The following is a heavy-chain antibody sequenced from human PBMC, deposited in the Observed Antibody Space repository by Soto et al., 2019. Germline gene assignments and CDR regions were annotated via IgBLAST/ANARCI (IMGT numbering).Heavy chain of an antibody. Sequence: GGSLRLSCAASGFTFSSYGMHWVRQAPGKGLEWVAVISYDGSNKYYADSVKGRFTISRDNSKNTLYLQMNSLRAEDTAVYYCAKGPRFLEWLLTVVVSYMDVWGKGTTVTVSS. D-gene: IGHD3-3*01. J-gene: IGHJ6*03. CDR2: ISYDGSNK. CDR1: GFTFSSYG. V-gene: IGHV3-30*18. CDR3: AKGPRFLEWLLTVVVSYMDV.